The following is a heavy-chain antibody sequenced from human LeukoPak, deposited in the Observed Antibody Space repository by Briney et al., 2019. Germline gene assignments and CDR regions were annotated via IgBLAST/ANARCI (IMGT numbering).Heavy chain of an antibody. CDR2: SSSDGSST. V-gene: IGHV3-74*01. Sequence: GGSLRLSCAASGFTFSSYAMSWVRQAPGKGLAWVSRSSSDGSSTSYADSVKGRFTISRDNAKNTLYLQMNSLRAEDTAVYYCARDRYYGMDVWGQGTTVTVSS. CDR3: ARDRYYGMDV. CDR1: GFTFSSYA. J-gene: IGHJ6*02.